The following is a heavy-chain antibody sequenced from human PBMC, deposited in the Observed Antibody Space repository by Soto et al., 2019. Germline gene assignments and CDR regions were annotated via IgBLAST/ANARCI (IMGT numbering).Heavy chain of an antibody. CDR3: ASSTYYYDSSGSY. J-gene: IGHJ4*02. D-gene: IGHD3-22*01. V-gene: IGHV1-46*03. CDR2: INPLGGST. CDR1: GYTFTNQY. Sequence: SVKVSCKASGYTFTNQYMHWVRQAPGQGLEWMGIINPLGGSTNYAEKFQGRVTMTRDTSTSTVYMELSSLRFEDTAVYYCASSTYYYDSSGSYWGQGTLVTVSS.